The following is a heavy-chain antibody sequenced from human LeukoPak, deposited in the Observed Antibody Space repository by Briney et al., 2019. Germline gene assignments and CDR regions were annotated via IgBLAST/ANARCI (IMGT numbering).Heavy chain of an antibody. CDR2: IYYSRRT. CDR1: RGSISSRSYY. Sequence: PSETLSLTCTVSRGSISSRSYYWGGVRRPPGEGLEGGGSIYYSRRTYYSPPLKSRVNLSLYTPKNQIALKRSAVTATGTAVYYCARGVVAAAGRTFDFWGQGTLVTVSS. D-gene: IGHD6-13*01. CDR3: ARGVVAAAGRTFDF. V-gene: IGHV4-39*06. J-gene: IGHJ4*02.